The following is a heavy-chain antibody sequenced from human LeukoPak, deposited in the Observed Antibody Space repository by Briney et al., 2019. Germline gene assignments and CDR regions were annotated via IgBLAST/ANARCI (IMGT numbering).Heavy chain of an antibody. Sequence: GGSLRLSCAASGFALNSYSLAWVRQAPGKGLEWVSSISSTSAYIHYADSVKGRFTISRDNIDNVVYLQMNSLRAEDTAVYYCARDRLSMIVAEDAFDIWGQGTMVTVSS. CDR1: GFALNSYS. CDR2: ISSTSAYI. V-gene: IGHV3-21*01. J-gene: IGHJ3*02. CDR3: ARDRLSMIVAEDAFDI. D-gene: IGHD3-22*01.